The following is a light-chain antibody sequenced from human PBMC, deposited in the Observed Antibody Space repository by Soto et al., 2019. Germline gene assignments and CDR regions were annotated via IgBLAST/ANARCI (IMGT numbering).Light chain of an antibody. CDR2: EVS. CDR3: SSYTSTSTPCV. V-gene: IGLV2-14*01. Sequence: QSALTQPASVSGSPGQSITISCTGTSSDVGGYNYVSWYQQHPGKAPKLIIYEVSHRPSGASNHFSGYKSGNTASLTISGLQAEDEADYYCSSYTSTSTPCVFGTGTQSPS. CDR1: SSDVGGYNY. J-gene: IGLJ1*01.